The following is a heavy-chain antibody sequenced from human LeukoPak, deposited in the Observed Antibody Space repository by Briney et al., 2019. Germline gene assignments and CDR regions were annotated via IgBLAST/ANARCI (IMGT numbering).Heavy chain of an antibody. J-gene: IGHJ4*02. CDR1: GGTFSSYA. D-gene: IGHD2-2*01. CDR3: ARASPYCSSTSCYYNY. V-gene: IGHV1-69*13. CDR2: IIPIFGTA. Sequence: AASVKVSCTASGGTFSSYAISWVRQAPGQGLEWMGGIIPIFGTANYAQKFQGRVTITADESTSTAYMELSSLRSEDTAVYYCARASPYCSSTSCYYNYWGQGTLVTVSS.